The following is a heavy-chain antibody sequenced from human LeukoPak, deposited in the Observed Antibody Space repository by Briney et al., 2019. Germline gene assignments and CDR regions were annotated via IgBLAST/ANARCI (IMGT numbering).Heavy chain of an antibody. J-gene: IGHJ4*02. CDR2: INHSGST. V-gene: IGHV4-34*01. CDR3: ARGGGPPSTQAVPAAIPQDGYNHSFDY. CDR1: GGSFSGYY. D-gene: IGHD2-2*02. Sequence: SETLSLTCAVYGGSFSGYYWSWIRQPPGKGLVWIGEINHSGSTNYNPSLKSRVTISVDTSKNQFSLKLSSVTAADTAVYYCARGGGPPSTQAVPAAIPQDGYNHSFDYWGQGTLVTVSS.